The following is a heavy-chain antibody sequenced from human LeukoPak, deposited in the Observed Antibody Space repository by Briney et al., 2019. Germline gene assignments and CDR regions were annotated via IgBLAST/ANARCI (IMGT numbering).Heavy chain of an antibody. Sequence: GASVKVSCKASGYTFTSYGISWVRQAPGQGLEWMGWISAYNGNTNYAQKLQGRVTMTTDTSTSTAYMELRSLRSDDTAVYYCARGGGGIPAAIVLAFDIWGQGTMVTVSS. V-gene: IGHV1-18*01. CDR3: ARGGGGIPAAIVLAFDI. D-gene: IGHD2-2*01. CDR2: ISAYNGNT. J-gene: IGHJ3*02. CDR1: GYTFTSYG.